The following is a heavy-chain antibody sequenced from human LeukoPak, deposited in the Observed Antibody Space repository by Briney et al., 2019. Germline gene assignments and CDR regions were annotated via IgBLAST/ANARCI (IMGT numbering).Heavy chain of an antibody. J-gene: IGHJ4*02. CDR3: ARHDSAPQGTVTTFLFDY. CDR1: GGSISSSSYY. CDR2: IYYSGST. Sequence: PSETLSLTCTVPGGSISSSSYYSGWIRQPPGKGLEWIVSIYYSGSTYYNPFLKTRVTISVDTSKNQFSLKLSSVTAADTAVYYCARHDSAPQGTVTTFLFDYWGQGTLVTVSS. V-gene: IGHV4-39*01. D-gene: IGHD4-17*01.